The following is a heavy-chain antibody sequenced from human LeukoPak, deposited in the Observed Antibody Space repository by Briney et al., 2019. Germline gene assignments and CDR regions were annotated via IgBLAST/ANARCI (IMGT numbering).Heavy chain of an antibody. CDR2: ISYDGSNK. V-gene: IGHV3-30-3*01. CDR1: GFTFGSYA. J-gene: IGHJ4*02. Sequence: GRSLRLSCAASGFTFGSYAMYWVRQAPGKGLEWVAVISYDGSNKYYADSVKGRFTISRDNSKNTLYLQMNSLRAEDTAVYYCARDSSWFNYFDYWGQGTLVTVSS. CDR3: ARDSSWFNYFDY. D-gene: IGHD6-13*01.